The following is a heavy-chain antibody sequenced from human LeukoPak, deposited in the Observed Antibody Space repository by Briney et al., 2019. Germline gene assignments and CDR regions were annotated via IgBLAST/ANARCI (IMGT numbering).Heavy chain of an antibody. V-gene: IGHV3-48*03. Sequence: GSLRLSCAASGLTFSSYEMNWVRQAPGKGLEWVSYISSGSTIYYADSVKGRFTISRDNAKNSLYLQMNSLRAEDTAVYYCARSRGYSYGYSADYWGQGTLVTVSS. J-gene: IGHJ4*02. CDR1: GLTFSSYE. D-gene: IGHD5-18*01. CDR3: ARSRGYSYGYSADY. CDR2: ISSGSTI.